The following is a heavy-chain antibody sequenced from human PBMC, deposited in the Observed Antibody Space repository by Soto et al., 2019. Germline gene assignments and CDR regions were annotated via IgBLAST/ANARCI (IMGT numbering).Heavy chain of an antibody. CDR1: GFTFSNYW. CDR2: IKQDGSER. CDR3: ARAGSENDY. D-gene: IGHD3-10*01. J-gene: IGHJ4*02. V-gene: IGHV3-7*05. Sequence: EVQLEESGGGLVQPGGSLRLSCAASGFTFSNYWMSWVRQAPGKGLEWVANIKQDGSERNYVDSVKGRFTISRDNAKNSLYLQLNSLRAEDTAVYYCARAGSENDYWGQGTLVTVSS.